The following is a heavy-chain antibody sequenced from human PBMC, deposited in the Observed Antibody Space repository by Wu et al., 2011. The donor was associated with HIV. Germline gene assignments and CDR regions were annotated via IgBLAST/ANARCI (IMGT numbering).Heavy chain of an antibody. D-gene: IGHD4-17*01. V-gene: IGHV1-69*05. CDR2: IIPIFGTA. CDR1: GGTFNTYA. CDR3: ARASPHDYGDHGWFDP. Sequence: QVQLVQSGTEVKKPGSSVKVSCKASGGTFNTYAISWVRQAPGQGLEWMGGIIPIFGTANYAQKFQGRVTITTDESTSTAYMELSSLRSEDTAVYYCARASPHDYGDHGWFDPWGQGTLVTVSS. J-gene: IGHJ5*02.